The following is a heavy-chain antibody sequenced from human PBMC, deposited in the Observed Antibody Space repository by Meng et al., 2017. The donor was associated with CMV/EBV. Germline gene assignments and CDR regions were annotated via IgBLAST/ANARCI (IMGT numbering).Heavy chain of an antibody. CDR1: GFTFSSYW. CDR3: AKGLWAVAARGY. V-gene: IGHV3-23*03. Sequence: GESLKISCAASGFTFSSYWMSWVRQAPGKGLEWVSVIYSGGSSTYYADSVKGRFTISRDNSKNTLYLQMNSLRAEDTAVYYCAKGLWAVAARGYWGQGTLVTVSS. CDR2: IYSGGSST. J-gene: IGHJ4*02. D-gene: IGHD6-6*01.